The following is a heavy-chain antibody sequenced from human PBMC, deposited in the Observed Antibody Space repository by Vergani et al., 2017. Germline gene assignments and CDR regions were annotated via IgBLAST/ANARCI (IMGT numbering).Heavy chain of an antibody. CDR3: AGQGLLGLVMPFHY. CDR1: GGTFSSYA. CDR2: IIPIFGTA. V-gene: IGHV1-69*01. D-gene: IGHD3/OR15-3a*01. J-gene: IGHJ4*02. Sequence: QVQLVQSGAEVKKPGSSVKVSCKASGGTFSSYAISWVRQAPGQGLEWMGGIIPIFGTANYAQKFQGRVTITADESTSTAYMELSSLRSDDTAVYYCAGQGLLGLVMPFHYWGQGTLVTVSS.